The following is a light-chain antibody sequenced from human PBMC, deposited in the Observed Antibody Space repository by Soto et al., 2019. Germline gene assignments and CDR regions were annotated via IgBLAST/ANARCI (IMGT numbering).Light chain of an antibody. CDR3: QEYNNWHPIT. CDR1: QSLSNK. V-gene: IGKV3-15*01. J-gene: IGKJ4*01. Sequence: EIVMTQSPATLSVSPGARATLSCRASQSLSNKLAWYQQKPGQAPRLLIYGASTRATGIPARFSGSGSGTEFTLTISSLQSEDFAVYYCQEYNNWHPITFGGGTKV. CDR2: GAS.